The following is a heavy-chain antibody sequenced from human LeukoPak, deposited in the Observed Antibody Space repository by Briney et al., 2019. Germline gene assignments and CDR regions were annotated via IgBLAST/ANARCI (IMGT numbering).Heavy chain of an antibody. CDR2: IYYSGST. Sequence: SQTLSLTCTVPGGSISSGGYYWSWIRQHPGKGLEWIGYIYYSGSTYYNPSLKSRVTISVDTSKNQFSLKLSSVTAADTAVYYCATLRRYCSSTSCDMIFDYWGQGTLVTVSS. CDR3: ATLRRYCSSTSCDMIFDY. V-gene: IGHV4-31*03. CDR1: GGSISSGGYY. D-gene: IGHD2-2*02. J-gene: IGHJ4*02.